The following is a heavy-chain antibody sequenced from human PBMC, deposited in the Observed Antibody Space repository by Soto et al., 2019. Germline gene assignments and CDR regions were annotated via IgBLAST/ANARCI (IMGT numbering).Heavy chain of an antibody. V-gene: IGHV4-59*11. CDR2: IHYTGST. CDR1: GGSIISHY. Sequence: QVQLQESGPGLVKPSETLSLTCSVSGGSIISHYWSWIRQPPGKGLEWIGYIHYTGSTDYNPSLKSRLTTSVDTSKNHFSLKLSSVTAADTAVYYCARGGWSLDYWGQGTLVTVSS. J-gene: IGHJ4*02. D-gene: IGHD2-15*01. CDR3: ARGGWSLDY.